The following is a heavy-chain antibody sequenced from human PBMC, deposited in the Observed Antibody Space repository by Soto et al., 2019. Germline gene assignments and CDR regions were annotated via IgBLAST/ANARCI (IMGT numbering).Heavy chain of an antibody. D-gene: IGHD2-15*01. V-gene: IGHV3-30-3*01. J-gene: IGHJ4*02. CDR1: GFTFSSYA. CDR2: ISYDGSNK. CDR3: ARIGGGGY. Sequence: QVQLVESGGGVVQPGRSLRLSCAAAGFTFSSYARHWVRQAPGKWLEWVAVISYDGSNKYYADAVKGRFTISRDNSKNKLYLQMNSLRAEDTAVYYCARIGGGGYWGQGTLVTVSS.